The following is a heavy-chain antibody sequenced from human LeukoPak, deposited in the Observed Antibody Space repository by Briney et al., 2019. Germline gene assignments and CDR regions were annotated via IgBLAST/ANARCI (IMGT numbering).Heavy chain of an antibody. V-gene: IGHV4-59*11. CDR1: GDSFSSHY. J-gene: IGHJ3*02. CDR2: ISHIGRT. Sequence: SETLSLTCAVSGDSFSSHYWTWIRQSPGTGLEWIGFISHIGRTNYNTSLKSRVTISIDTSKNKFSLKLRSVTAADTAVYYCARDLVTVTKGFDIWGQGTMVSVSS. D-gene: IGHD4-17*01. CDR3: ARDLVTVTKGFDI.